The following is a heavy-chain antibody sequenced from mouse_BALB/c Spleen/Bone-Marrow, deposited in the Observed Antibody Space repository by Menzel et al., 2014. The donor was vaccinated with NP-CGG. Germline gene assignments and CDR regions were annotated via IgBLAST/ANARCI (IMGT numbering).Heavy chain of an antibody. V-gene: IGHV14-3*02. Sequence: EVQLQQSGGELGKPGASVKLSCTASGFNIKDTYMHWVKQRPEQGLGRIGRIDPANGNTKYDPKFQGKATITADTSSNTAYLQLSSLTSEDTAVYYCARGYDEGLAYWGQGTLVTVSA. CDR3: ARGYDEGLAY. CDR2: IDPANGNT. CDR1: GFNIKDTY. J-gene: IGHJ3*01. D-gene: IGHD2-14*01.